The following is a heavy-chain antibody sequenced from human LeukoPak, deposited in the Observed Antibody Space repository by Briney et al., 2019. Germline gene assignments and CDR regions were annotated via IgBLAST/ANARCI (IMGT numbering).Heavy chain of an antibody. V-gene: IGHV4-38-2*02. J-gene: IGHJ4*02. Sequence: SETLSLTCTVSGYSISSGYYWGWIRQPPGKGLEWIGSIYHSGSTYYNPSLKSRVTISVDTSKNQFSLKLSSVSAADTAVYYCARQAAYGGRDYWGQGTLVIVSS. CDR3: ARQAAYGGRDY. D-gene: IGHD4-23*01. CDR2: IYHSGST. CDR1: GYSISSGYY.